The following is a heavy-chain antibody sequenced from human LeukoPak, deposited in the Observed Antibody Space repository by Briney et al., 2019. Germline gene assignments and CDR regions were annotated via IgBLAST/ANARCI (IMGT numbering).Heavy chain of an antibody. V-gene: IGHV3-23*01. CDR1: GFTFSSYA. J-gene: IGHJ4*02. CDR2: ISGSGGST. Sequence: PGGTLRLSCAASGFTFSSYAMSWVRQAPGKGLEWVSAISGSGGSTYYADSVKGRFTISRDNSKNTLYLQMNSLRAEDTAVCYCAKKNGPYYDSSGYYSGYFDYWGQGTLVTVSS. CDR3: AKKNGPYYDSSGYYSGYFDY. D-gene: IGHD3-22*01.